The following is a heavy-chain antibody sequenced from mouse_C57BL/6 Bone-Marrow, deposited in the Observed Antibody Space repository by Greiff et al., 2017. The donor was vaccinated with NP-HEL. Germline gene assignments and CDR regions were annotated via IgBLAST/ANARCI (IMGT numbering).Heavy chain of an antibody. CDR3: ARPDSSGYVPFAY. J-gene: IGHJ3*01. V-gene: IGHV5-15*01. D-gene: IGHD3-2*02. Sequence: EVQGVESGGGLVQPGGSLKLSCAASGFTFSDYGMAWVRQAPRKGPEWVAFISNLAYSIYSADTVTGRFTISSENAKNTLYLERSRLRSEDTAMYDWARPDSSGYVPFAYWGQGTLVTVSA. CDR2: ISNLAYSI. CDR1: GFTFSDYG.